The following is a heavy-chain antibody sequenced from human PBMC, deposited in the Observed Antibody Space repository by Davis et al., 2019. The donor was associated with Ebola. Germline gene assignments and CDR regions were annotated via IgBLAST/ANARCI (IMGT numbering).Heavy chain of an antibody. V-gene: IGHV3-48*03. CDR2: ISSSGSTI. J-gene: IGHJ4*02. CDR3: AKDISVEIWHLGEFDY. CDR1: GFTFSSYE. Sequence: PGGSLRLSCAASGFTFSSYEMNWVRQAPGKGLEWVSYISSSGSTIYYADSVKGRFTISRDNAKNSLYLQMNSLRAEDTALYYCAKDISVEIWHLGEFDYWGQGTLVTVSS. D-gene: IGHD3-16*01.